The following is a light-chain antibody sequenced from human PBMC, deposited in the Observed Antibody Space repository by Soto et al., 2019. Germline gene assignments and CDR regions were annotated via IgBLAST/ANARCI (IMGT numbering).Light chain of an antibody. Sequence: VLTQSPATLSLSPGDRVTLSCRASQSVNMNLDWYHQKPGQAPRLLMYEASNMATGIPARVSGSGSGTDFTLTISSLEPEDFAAYYCQQRSGWPYTFGQGTKLEIK. CDR2: EAS. V-gene: IGKV3-11*01. CDR3: QQRSGWPYT. CDR1: QSVNMN. J-gene: IGKJ2*01.